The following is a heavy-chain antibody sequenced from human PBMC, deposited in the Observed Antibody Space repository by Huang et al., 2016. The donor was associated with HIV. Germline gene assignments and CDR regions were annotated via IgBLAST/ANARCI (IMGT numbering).Heavy chain of an antibody. V-gene: IGHV4-39*07. CDR1: GVYLITYDHY. D-gene: IGHD1-26*01. CDR3: AKRGSGGGSFHGFND. Sequence: QLRLQESGPGLVQPSETLSLTCNVSGVYLITYDHYWGWIGGFFYGWRTTYNPSFSSRVTISTGTSKKQVSLKLTSGTAADTATYYCAKRGSGGGSFHGFNDWGQGIMVAVSP. CDR2: FFYGWRT. J-gene: IGHJ4*02.